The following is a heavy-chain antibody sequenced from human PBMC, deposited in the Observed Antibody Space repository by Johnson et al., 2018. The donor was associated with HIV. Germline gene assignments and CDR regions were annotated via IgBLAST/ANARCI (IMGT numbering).Heavy chain of an antibody. CDR1: GFTFSSYA. Sequence: QVQLVESGGGVVQPGRSLRLSCAASGFTFSSYAMHWVRQAPGKGLEWVAVISYDGSNKNYADSVKGRFTISRDNAKNSLYLQMNSLRVEDTALYYCARPADYGDYSRDAFDIWGQGTMVTVSS. CDR2: ISYDGSNK. CDR3: ARPADYGDYSRDAFDI. V-gene: IGHV3-30*04. D-gene: IGHD4-17*01. J-gene: IGHJ3*02.